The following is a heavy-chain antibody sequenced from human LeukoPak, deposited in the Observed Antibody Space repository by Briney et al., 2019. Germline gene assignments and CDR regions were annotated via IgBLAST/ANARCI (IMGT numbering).Heavy chain of an antibody. V-gene: IGHV4-34*01. J-gene: IGHJ6*02. CDR2: INHSGST. CDR3: AKGDAYNPSSFYGVDV. CDR1: GGSFSGYY. Sequence: SETLSLTCAVYGGSFSGYYWSWIRQPPGKGLEWIGEINHSGSTNYNPSLKSRVTISVDTSKNQFSLKLSSVTAADTAVYYCAKGDAYNPSSFYGVDVWGQGTTVTVSS. D-gene: IGHD5-24*01.